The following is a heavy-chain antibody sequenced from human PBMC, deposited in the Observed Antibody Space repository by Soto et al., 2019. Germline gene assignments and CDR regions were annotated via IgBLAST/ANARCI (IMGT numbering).Heavy chain of an antibody. Sequence: QLQLQESGPGLVKPSETLSLTCNASGGSISSSPYAWGWIRQSPGKGLEWIGTIDYSGTFYYNPSHKRRITISVDTSNNRISLRLSSVTAEDTSVYYCARHVHNQGYEYYFDTWGQGTLVTGSS. CDR1: GGSISSSPYA. CDR3: ARHVHNQGYEYYFDT. D-gene: IGHD3-3*01. CDR2: IDYSGTF. J-gene: IGHJ4*02. V-gene: IGHV4-39*01.